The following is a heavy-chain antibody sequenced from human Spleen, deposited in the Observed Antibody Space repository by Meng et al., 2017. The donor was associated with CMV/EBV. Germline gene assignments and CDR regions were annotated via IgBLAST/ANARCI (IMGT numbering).Heavy chain of an antibody. CDR1: GFTFSDYY. Sequence: GESLKISCAASGFTFSDYYLSWIRQAPGKGLEWVSYISSSGSTIYYADSVKGRFTISRDNAKNSLYLQMNSLRAEDTAVYYCAREGWELLSQSDWFDPWGQGTLVTVSS. V-gene: IGHV3-11*04. J-gene: IGHJ5*02. D-gene: IGHD1-26*01. CDR3: AREGWELLSQSDWFDP. CDR2: ISSSGSTI.